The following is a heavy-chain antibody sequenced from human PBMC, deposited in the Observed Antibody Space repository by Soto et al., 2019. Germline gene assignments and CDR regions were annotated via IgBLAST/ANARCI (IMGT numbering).Heavy chain of an antibody. Sequence: SETLSLTCAVSGRSISSGVYSWSWIRQPPGKGLEWIGYIYNSGSTYYNPSLKSRVTISVDRSKNQFSLKLSSVTAADTAVYYCARGPRYYDFWSGYYLSWFDPWGQGTLVTVSS. J-gene: IGHJ5*02. CDR2: IYNSGST. V-gene: IGHV4-30-2*01. CDR3: ARGPRYYDFWSGYYLSWFDP. D-gene: IGHD3-3*01. CDR1: GRSISSGVYS.